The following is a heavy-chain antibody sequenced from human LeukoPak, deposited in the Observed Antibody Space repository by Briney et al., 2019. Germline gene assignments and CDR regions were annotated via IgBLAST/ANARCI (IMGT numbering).Heavy chain of an antibody. J-gene: IGHJ4*02. V-gene: IGHV4-38-2*02. CDR1: GYSISSGYY. CDR2: IYHSGST. Sequence: SETLSLTCTVSGYSISSGYYWGWIRQPPGKGLEWIGSIYHSGSTYYNPSLKSRVTISVDTSKNQFSLKLSSVTAADTAVYYCARIPYSSRGFDYWGQGTLVTVSS. CDR3: ARIPYSSRGFDY. D-gene: IGHD6-13*01.